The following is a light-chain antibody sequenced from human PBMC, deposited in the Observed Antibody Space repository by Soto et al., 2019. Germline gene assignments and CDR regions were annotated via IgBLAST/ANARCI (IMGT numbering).Light chain of an antibody. J-gene: IGLJ2*01. CDR2: GNS. CDR3: QSYDNTLTSYVV. V-gene: IGLV1-40*01. Sequence: QAVVTQPPSVSGAPGQRVTISCTGSSSNIGAGYDVHWYQQVPGRAPKLLIYGNSNRPSGVPARFSGSKSGTSASLAITGLPAQDEADYFCQSYDNTLTSYVVFGGGTKLTVL. CDR1: SSNIGAGYD.